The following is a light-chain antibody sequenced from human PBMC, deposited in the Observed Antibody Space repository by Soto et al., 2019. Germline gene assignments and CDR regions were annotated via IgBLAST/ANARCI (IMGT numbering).Light chain of an antibody. CDR3: QQPSNCIFT. V-gene: IGKV3-11*01. CDR1: QRVSSY. J-gene: IGKJ3*01. Sequence: EIVLTQSPATLSLSPGERATLSCRASQRVSSYLAWYQQKPGQPPRLLIYDASNRATGITARFSGSGSGTDFTLPISSLEPEDFAVYYCQQPSNCIFTFSPGTKVDIK. CDR2: DAS.